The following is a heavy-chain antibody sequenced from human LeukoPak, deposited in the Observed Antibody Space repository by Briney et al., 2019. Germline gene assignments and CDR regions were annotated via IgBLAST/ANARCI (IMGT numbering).Heavy chain of an antibody. V-gene: IGHV4-34*01. CDR3: ARVSLAVIHYYYYGMDV. CDR1: GGSFSGYY. D-gene: IGHD6-19*01. J-gene: IGHJ6*04. Sequence: SETLSLTCAVYGGSFSGYYWSWIRQPPGKGLEWIREINHSGSTNYNPSLKSRVTISVDTSKNQFSLKLSSVTAADTAVYYCARVSLAVIHYYYYGMDVWGKGTTVTVSS. CDR2: INHSGST.